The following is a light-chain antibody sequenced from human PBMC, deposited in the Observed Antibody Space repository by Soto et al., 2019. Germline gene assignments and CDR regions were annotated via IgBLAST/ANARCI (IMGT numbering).Light chain of an antibody. CDR1: QSVTTN. J-gene: IGKJ5*01. Sequence: EVVMTQSPATLSVSTGERATLSCRASQSVTTNMAWYQQKPGQAPRLLIYGASTGATGIPARFSGSGSGTDFTLTISSLDPEDFAVYYCQQYGNSPITFGQGTRLEIK. CDR2: GAS. V-gene: IGKV3-15*01. CDR3: QQYGNSPIT.